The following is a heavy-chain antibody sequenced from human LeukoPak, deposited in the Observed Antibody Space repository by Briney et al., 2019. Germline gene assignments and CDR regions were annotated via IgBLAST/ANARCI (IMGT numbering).Heavy chain of an antibody. CDR2: ISGSGGST. CDR3: AKDAHPISTQPGIWLDYYYGMDV. J-gene: IGHJ6*02. D-gene: IGHD3-10*01. V-gene: IGHV3-23*01. CDR1: GFTFSSYA. Sequence: PGGSLRLSCAASGFTFSSYAMSWVRQAPGKGLEWVSAISGSGGSTYYADSVKGRFTISRDNSKNTLYLQMNSLRAEDTAVYYCAKDAHPISTQPGIWLDYYYGMDVWGQGTTVTVSS.